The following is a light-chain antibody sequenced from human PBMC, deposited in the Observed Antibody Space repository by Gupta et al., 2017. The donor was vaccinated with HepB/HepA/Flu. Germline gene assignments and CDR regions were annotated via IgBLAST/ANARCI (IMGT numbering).Light chain of an antibody. CDR3: QHRSNWLFT. V-gene: IGKV3-11*01. CDR2: DAS. J-gene: IGKJ3*01. Sequence: EIVFTQSPATLSLSPGERATLSCRASQSVSSYLAWYQQKPGQAPWLLIYDASNRATGIPARFSGSGSGTEFTLTISSREPEDFAVYYCQHRSNWLFTLGHGTKVDSK. CDR1: QSVSSY.